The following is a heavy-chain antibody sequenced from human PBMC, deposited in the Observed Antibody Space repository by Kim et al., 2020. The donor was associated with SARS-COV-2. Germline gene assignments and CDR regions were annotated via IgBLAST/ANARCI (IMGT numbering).Heavy chain of an antibody. Sequence: ASVKVSCKASGYTFTSYYMHWVRQAPGQGLEWMGIINPSGGSTSYAQKFQGRVTMTRDTSTSTVYMELSSLRSEDTAVYYCARARKRSWERARFDYWGQGTLVTVSS. CDR1: GYTFTSYY. CDR2: INPSGGST. D-gene: IGHD1-26*01. V-gene: IGHV1-46*01. J-gene: IGHJ4*02. CDR3: ARARKRSWERARFDY.